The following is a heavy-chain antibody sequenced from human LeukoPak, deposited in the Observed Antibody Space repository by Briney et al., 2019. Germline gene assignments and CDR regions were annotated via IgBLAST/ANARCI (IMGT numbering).Heavy chain of an antibody. CDR3: ARDNSVVTLLEY. V-gene: IGHV3-21*01. D-gene: IGHD3-22*01. CDR2: ISSSSSYI. CDR1: GFTFSSYS. J-gene: IGHJ4*02. Sequence: GGSLRLSCAASGFTFSSYSMNWVRQAPGKGLEWVSSISSSSSYIYYADSVKGRFTISRDNAKNSLYLQMNSLRAEDTAVYYCARDNSVVTLLEYWGQGTLVTVSS.